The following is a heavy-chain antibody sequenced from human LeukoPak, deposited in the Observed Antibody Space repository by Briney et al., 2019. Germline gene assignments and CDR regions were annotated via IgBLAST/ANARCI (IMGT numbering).Heavy chain of an antibody. CDR3: ARGYSYGYSYYFDS. CDR1: GGSISSNSYY. D-gene: IGHD5-18*01. CDR2: IYYSGST. V-gene: IGHV4-39*01. Sequence: PSETLSLTCTVSGGSISSNSYYWGWIRQPPGRGLEWIGTIYYSGSTYYNLSLKSRVTISVDTSKNQFSLKLSSVTAADTAVYYCARGYSYGYSYYFDSWGQGTLVTVSS. J-gene: IGHJ4*02.